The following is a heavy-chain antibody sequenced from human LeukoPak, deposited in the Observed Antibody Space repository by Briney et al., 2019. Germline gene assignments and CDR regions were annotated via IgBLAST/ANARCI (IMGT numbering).Heavy chain of an antibody. CDR1: GITFTSYS. V-gene: IGHV3-48*04. Sequence: GGSLRLSCTASGITFTSYSMHWVRQAPGKGLEWVSYISSSGSTIYYADSVKGRFTISRDNAKNSLYLQMNSLRAEDTAVYYCARGAKKTLIVVVPAAIIYWGQGTLVTVSS. CDR2: ISSSGSTI. D-gene: IGHD2-2*02. J-gene: IGHJ4*02. CDR3: ARGAKKTLIVVVPAAIIY.